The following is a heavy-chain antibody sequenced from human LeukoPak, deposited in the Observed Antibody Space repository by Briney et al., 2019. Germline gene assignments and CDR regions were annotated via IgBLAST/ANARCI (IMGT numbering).Heavy chain of an antibody. CDR2: INPSGGST. Sequence: ASVKVSCKASGYTFTSYGISWVRQAPGQGLEWMGIINPSGGSTSYAQKFQGRVTMTRDMSTSTVYMELSSLRSEDTAVYYCARVIAVAGSNWFDPWGQGTLVTVSS. V-gene: IGHV1-46*01. D-gene: IGHD6-19*01. CDR3: ARVIAVAGSNWFDP. CDR1: GYTFTSYG. J-gene: IGHJ5*02.